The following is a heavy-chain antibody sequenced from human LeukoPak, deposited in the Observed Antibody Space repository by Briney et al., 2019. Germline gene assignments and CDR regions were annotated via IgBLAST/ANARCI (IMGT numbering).Heavy chain of an antibody. J-gene: IGHJ5*02. V-gene: IGHV1-69*05. CDR1: GGTFSSYA. CDR3: ARGRYCSSTSCYTKGANWFDP. Sequence: ASVKVSCKASGGTFSSYAISWARQAPGQGLEWMGGIIPIFGTANYAQKFQGRVTITTDESTSTAYMELSSLRSEDTAVYYCARGRYCSSTSCYTKGANWFDPWGQGTLVTVSS. CDR2: IIPIFGTA. D-gene: IGHD2-2*02.